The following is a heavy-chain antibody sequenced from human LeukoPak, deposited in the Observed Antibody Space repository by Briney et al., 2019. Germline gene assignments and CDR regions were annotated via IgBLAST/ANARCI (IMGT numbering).Heavy chain of an antibody. CDR2: ISGSGGST. V-gene: IGHV3-23*01. J-gene: IGHJ4*02. CDR1: GFTFSSYA. CDR3: AKDPYGSGSYYHDY. D-gene: IGHD3-10*01. Sequence: GGCLRLSCAASGFTFSSYAMSWVRQAPGKGLEWVSAISGSGGSTYYADSVKGRFTISRDNSKNTLYLQMNSLRAEDTAVYYCAKDPYGSGSYYHDYWGQGTLVTVSS.